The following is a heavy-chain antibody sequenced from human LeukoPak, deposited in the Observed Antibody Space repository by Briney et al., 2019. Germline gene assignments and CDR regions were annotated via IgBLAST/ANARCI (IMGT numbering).Heavy chain of an antibody. CDR1: GGSISSNTYY. Sequence: SETLSLTCTVSGGSISSNTYYWGWIRQPPGKGLEWIGSIYYSGSTYYNPSLKSRVTISVDTSKNQFSLKLSSVTAADTAVYYCASLRAVAGDFDYWGQGTLVTVSS. J-gene: IGHJ4*02. V-gene: IGHV4-39*01. D-gene: IGHD6-19*01. CDR2: IYYSGST. CDR3: ASLRAVAGDFDY.